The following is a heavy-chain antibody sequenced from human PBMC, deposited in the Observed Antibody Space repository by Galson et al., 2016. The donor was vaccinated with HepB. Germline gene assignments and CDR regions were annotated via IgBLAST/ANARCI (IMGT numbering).Heavy chain of an antibody. CDR1: GSSISSYY. V-gene: IGHV4-59*01. CDR2: IHYSGIT. D-gene: IGHD5-18*01. CDR3: ARVPPDTASGFFDL. J-gene: IGHJ2*01. Sequence: ETLSLTCTVSGSSISSYYWCWLRQPPGTGLEWIGFIHYSGITNYKPYLMSRVTISVDTSKNQFSLKLSSVTAADTAVYYCARVPPDTASGFFDLWGRGTLVTVSS.